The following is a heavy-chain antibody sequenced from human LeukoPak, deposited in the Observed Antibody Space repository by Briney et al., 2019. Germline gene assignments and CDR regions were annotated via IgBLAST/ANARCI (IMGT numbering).Heavy chain of an antibody. CDR1: GFTFSIYA. Sequence: GGSLRLSCAASGFTFSIYAMSWVRQAPGKGLEWVSAISGSGGSTYYADSVKGRFTISRDNSKNTLYLQMNSLRAEDTAVYYCVKDYGSGDVEVVAASRFDYWGQGTLVTVSS. CDR3: VKDYGSGDVEVVAASRFDY. J-gene: IGHJ4*02. CDR2: ISGSGGST. V-gene: IGHV3-23*01. D-gene: IGHD2-15*01.